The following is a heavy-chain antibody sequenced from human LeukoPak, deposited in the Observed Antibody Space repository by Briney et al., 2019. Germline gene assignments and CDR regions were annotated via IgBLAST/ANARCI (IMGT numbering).Heavy chain of an antibody. CDR1: GGYFSGYY. CDR2: INHSGST. CDR3: ARSDFWSGFLPYYYYYYMDV. V-gene: IGHV4-34*01. J-gene: IGHJ6*03. D-gene: IGHD3-3*01. Sequence: SETLSLTCAVYGGYFSGYYWSWLRQPPGKGLEWMGEINHSGSTNYNPSLQSRATISVDTSQNQFSLKLSSVTAADTAVYYCARSDFWSGFLPYYYYYYMDVWGEGTTVTVSS.